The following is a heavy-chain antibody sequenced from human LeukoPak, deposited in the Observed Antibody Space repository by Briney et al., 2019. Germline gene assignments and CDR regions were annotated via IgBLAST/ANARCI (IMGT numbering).Heavy chain of an antibody. CDR3: AKDWARYCSGGSCYSGRF. CDR2: ISGSGSNT. D-gene: IGHD2-15*01. J-gene: IGHJ4*02. V-gene: IGHV3-23*01. CDR1: GFTFSTYA. Sequence: GGSLRLSRAASGFTFSTYAMSWVRQIPGKGPEWVSAISGSGSNTYYADSVKGRFTISRDNSKNTLYLQMNSLRAEDTAVYYCAKDWARYCSGGSCYSGRFWGQGTLVTVSS.